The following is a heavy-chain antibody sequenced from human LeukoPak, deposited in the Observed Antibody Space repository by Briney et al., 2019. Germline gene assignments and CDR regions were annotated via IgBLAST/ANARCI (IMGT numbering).Heavy chain of an antibody. V-gene: IGHV4-34*01. CDR2: INHSGST. J-gene: IGHJ4*02. CDR1: SGSFSGYY. CDR3: AVEDY. Sequence: PSETLSLTCAVYSGSFSGYYWSWIRQPPGKGLEWIGEINHSGSTNYNPSLKSRVTISVDTSKNQFSLKLSSVTAADTAVYYCAVEDYWGQGTLVTVSS.